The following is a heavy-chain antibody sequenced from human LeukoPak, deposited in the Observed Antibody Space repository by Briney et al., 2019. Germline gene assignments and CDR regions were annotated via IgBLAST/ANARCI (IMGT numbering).Heavy chain of an antibody. V-gene: IGHV3-23*01. CDR1: GFTFSSYA. CDR2: ISGSGSTT. J-gene: IGHJ6*03. D-gene: IGHD3-10*01. CDR3: ATRFGLDYYYYYMDV. Sequence: GGSLRLSCAASGFTFSSYAMNWVRQAPGKGLEWVSAISGSGSTTYYADSVKGRFTISRDNSKNTLFLQMTSLRADDTAVYYCATRFGLDYYYYYMDVWGKGTTVTVSS.